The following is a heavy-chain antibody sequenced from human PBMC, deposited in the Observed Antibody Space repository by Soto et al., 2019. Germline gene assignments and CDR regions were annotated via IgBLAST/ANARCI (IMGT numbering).Heavy chain of an antibody. V-gene: IGHV3-33*01. CDR2: IWYDGSNK. CDR3: ARDGIDGDHDAFDI. D-gene: IGHD4-17*01. J-gene: IGHJ3*02. CDR1: GFTFSNYG. Sequence: GGSLRLSCAASGFTFSNYGMHWVRQAPGKGLEWAATIWYDGSNKYYADSVKGRFTISRDNSKNTLYLQMGSLRAEDTAVYFCARDGIDGDHDAFDIWGQGTMVTVSS.